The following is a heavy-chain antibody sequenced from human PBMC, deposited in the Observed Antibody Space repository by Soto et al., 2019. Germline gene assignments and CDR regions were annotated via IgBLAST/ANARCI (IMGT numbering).Heavy chain of an antibody. CDR3: ARSPYYDIFTSDPRRPRSTSTGTGAF. CDR2: MNPNSGNT. D-gene: IGHD3-9*01. Sequence: GASVKVSCKASGYTFTSYDINWVRQATGQGLEWMGWMNPNSGNTGYAQKFQGRVTMTRNTSISTAYMELSSLRSEDTAVYYCARSPYYDIFTSDPRRPRSTSTGTGAFWGQGTLVTVSS. J-gene: IGHJ4*02. CDR1: GYTFTSYD. V-gene: IGHV1-8*01.